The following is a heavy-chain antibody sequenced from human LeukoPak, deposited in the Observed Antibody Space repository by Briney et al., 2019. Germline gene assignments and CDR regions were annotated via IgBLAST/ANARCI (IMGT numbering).Heavy chain of an antibody. J-gene: IGHJ3*02. D-gene: IGHD2-8*01. CDR1: GYSFTSYW. Sequence: GESLKISCKGSGYSFTSYWIGWVRQMPGKGLEWMGIFYPGDSDTRYSPSFQGQVTISADKSISTAYLQWSSLKASDTAMYYCARQDRYCTNGVCYLDAFDIWGQGTMVTVSS. CDR3: ARQDRYCTNGVCYLDAFDI. V-gene: IGHV5-51*01. CDR2: FYPGDSDT.